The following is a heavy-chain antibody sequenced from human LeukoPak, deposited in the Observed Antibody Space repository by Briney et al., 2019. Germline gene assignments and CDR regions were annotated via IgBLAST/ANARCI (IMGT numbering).Heavy chain of an antibody. Sequence: PGGSLRLSCAASAFTFTDYYMSWIRQAPGEGLEWISYISSSGTATSHADSVKGRFTISRDNAKNSLYLQMNSLRAEDTAVYYCARTISRGYFDYWGQGTLVTVSS. CDR2: ISSSGTAT. CDR3: ARTISRGYFDY. J-gene: IGHJ4*02. V-gene: IGHV3-11*04. CDR1: AFTFTDYY. D-gene: IGHD3-3*01.